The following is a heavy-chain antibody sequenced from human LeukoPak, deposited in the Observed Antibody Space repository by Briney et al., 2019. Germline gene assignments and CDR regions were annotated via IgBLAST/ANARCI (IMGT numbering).Heavy chain of an antibody. CDR1: GFTFSSYW. J-gene: IGHJ4*02. CDR3: TRDLSGTYYGRFDY. D-gene: IGHD1-26*01. Sequence: GGSLRLSCAASGFTFSSYWVHWVRQAPGKGLLWVSRINTDGSSTNFADSVRGRFTISRDNAKNTLYMQMNSLRAEDTAVYYCTRDLSGTYYGRFDYWGQGTLVTVSS. V-gene: IGHV3-74*01. CDR2: INTDGSST.